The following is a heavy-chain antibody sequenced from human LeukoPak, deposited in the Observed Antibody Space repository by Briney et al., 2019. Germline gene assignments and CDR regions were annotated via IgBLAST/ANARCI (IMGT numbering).Heavy chain of an antibody. CDR1: GGSISSGGYY. CDR2: IYHSGST. CDR3: ARRTAPAAIRN. Sequence: TLSLTCTVSGGSISSGGYYWSWIRQPPGKGLEWIGYIYHSGSTNYNPSLKSRVTISVDTSKNQFSLKLSSVTAADTAVYYCARRTAPAAIRNWGQGTLVTVSS. J-gene: IGHJ4*02. D-gene: IGHD2-2*01. V-gene: IGHV4-30-2*01.